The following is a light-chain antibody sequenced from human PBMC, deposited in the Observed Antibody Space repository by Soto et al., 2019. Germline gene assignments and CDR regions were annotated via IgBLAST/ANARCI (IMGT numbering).Light chain of an antibody. CDR2: EVS. CDR1: SSDVGSYNR. V-gene: IGLV2-18*02. Sequence: QSALTQPPSVSGSPGQSVTISCTGTSSDVGSYNRVSWYQQPPGTAPKLMIYEVSNRPSGVPDRFSGSKSGNTASLTISELQAEDEADYYCSSYTSSSTYVFGTGTTVT. CDR3: SSYTSSSTYV. J-gene: IGLJ1*01.